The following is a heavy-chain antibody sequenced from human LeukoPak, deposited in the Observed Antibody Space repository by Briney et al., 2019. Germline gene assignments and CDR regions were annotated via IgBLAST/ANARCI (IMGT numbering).Heavy chain of an antibody. D-gene: IGHD6-19*01. CDR1: GFIFTGYY. CDR2: INANSGGT. CDR3: ARDHPYSSGWYGRVEALDL. V-gene: IGHV1-2*02. Sequence: ASVKVSCKASGFIFTGYYMHWVRQAPGQGLEWMGCINANSGGTNYAQKFQGRVTMTRDTTISTAYMDLSRLRSDDTAVCYCARDHPYSSGWYGRVEALDLWGQGTTVTVSS. J-gene: IGHJ3*01.